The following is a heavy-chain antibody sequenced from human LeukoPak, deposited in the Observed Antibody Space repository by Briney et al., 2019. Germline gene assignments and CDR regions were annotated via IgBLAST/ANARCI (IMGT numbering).Heavy chain of an antibody. Sequence: QSGGSLRLSCAASGFTFSRHWMHWVRQAPGKGLEWVANIKQDGSEEYYVDSVKGRFTISRDDAKNSLYLQMNSLRVEDTAVYYCARDWYHAIDYWGQGTLVTVSS. CDR1: GFTFSRHW. D-gene: IGHD2-2*01. CDR3: ARDWYHAIDY. V-gene: IGHV3-7*01. J-gene: IGHJ4*02. CDR2: IKQDGSEE.